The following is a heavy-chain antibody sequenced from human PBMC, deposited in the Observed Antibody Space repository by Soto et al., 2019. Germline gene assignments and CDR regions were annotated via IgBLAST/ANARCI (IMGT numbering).Heavy chain of an antibody. D-gene: IGHD2-21*01. J-gene: IGHJ4*02. V-gene: IGHV3-7*04. Sequence: KGRFTISRDNAKNSVHLQINSLRAEDTAVYYCARDPAAYPYFFDYWGQGTLVTVSS. CDR3: ARDPAAYPYFFDY.